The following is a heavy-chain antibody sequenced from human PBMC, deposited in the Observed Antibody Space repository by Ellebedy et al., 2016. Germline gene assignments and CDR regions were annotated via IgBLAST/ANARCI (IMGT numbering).Heavy chain of an antibody. CDR1: GYTFTSYW. CDR2: IYPGDSDT. CDR3: ARHPCGGDCYIDY. V-gene: IGHV5-51*01. Sequence: GGSLRLSCKGSGYTFTSYWIGWVRQMPGKGLEWMGIIYPGDSDTRYSPSFQGQVTISADKSISTAYLQWSSLKASDTAMYYCARHPCGGDCYIDYWGQGTLVTVSS. J-gene: IGHJ4*02. D-gene: IGHD2-21*02.